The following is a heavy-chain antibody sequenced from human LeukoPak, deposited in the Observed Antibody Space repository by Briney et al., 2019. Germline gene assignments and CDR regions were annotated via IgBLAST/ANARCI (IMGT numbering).Heavy chain of an antibody. D-gene: IGHD5-12*01. CDR3: ARDRSGYSGYEWQAY. J-gene: IGHJ4*02. CDR1: GFTFSSYS. V-gene: IGHV3-21*01. Sequence: GGSLRLSCAGSGFTFSSYSMNWVRQAPGQGLEWVSSISIGGTYIYYADSVKGRFTISRDNTKNSLSLQMNSLRAEDTAVYYCARDRSGYSGYEWQAYWGQGTLVTVSS. CDR2: ISIGGTYI.